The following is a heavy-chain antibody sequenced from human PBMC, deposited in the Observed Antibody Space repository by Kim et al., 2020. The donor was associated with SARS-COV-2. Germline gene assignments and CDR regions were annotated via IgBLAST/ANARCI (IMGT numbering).Heavy chain of an antibody. V-gene: IGHV3-21*01. J-gene: IGHJ4*02. CDR3: AREGRSYLYRSPSFDF. D-gene: IGHD1-26*01. Sequence: VKGRFTLSRDKAKNTLYLQMNSLRAEDTAVYYCAREGRSYLYRSPSFDFWGQGTLVTVSS.